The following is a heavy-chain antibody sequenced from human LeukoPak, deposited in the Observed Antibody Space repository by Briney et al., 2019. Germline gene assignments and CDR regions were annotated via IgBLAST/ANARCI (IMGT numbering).Heavy chain of an antibody. CDR2: IIPIFGTA. CDR1: GGTFSSYA. D-gene: IGHD4-11*01. CDR3: ARADYSNYDGRYYYYMDV. J-gene: IGHJ6*03. V-gene: IGHV1-69*05. Sequence: SVKVSCKASGGTFSSYAISWVRQAPGQGLEWMGGIIPIFGTANYAQKFQGRVTITTDESTSTAYMELSSLRSEDTAVYYCARADYSNYDGRYYYYMDVWGKGTTVTVSS.